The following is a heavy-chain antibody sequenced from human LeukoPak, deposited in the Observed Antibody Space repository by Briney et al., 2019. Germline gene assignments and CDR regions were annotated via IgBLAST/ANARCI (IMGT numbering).Heavy chain of an antibody. CDR2: IYHSGST. J-gene: IGHJ4*02. V-gene: IGHV4-30-2*01. CDR1: GGSISSYS. CDR3: ASLSSSGWYDGDY. D-gene: IGHD6-19*01. Sequence: PSETLSLTCTVSGGSISSYSWSWIRQPPGKGLEWIGYIYHSGSTYYNPSLKSRVTISVDRSKNQFSLKLSSVTAADTAVYYCASLSSSGWYDGDYWGQGTLVTVSS.